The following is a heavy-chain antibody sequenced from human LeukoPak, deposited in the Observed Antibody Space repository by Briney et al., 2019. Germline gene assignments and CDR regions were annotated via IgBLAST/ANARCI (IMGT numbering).Heavy chain of an antibody. CDR3: AKDLSGHYGSGSYYSFDH. J-gene: IGHJ4*02. Sequence: PGGSLRLSCAASGFTFSNYAMSWVRQAPGKGLEWVSGFSGSGGGTYYADSVKGRFTISRDNSKNTLYLQMNSLRAEDTAIYYCAKDLSGHYGSGSYYSFDHWGQGTLVTVSS. CDR2: FSGSGGGT. V-gene: IGHV3-23*01. D-gene: IGHD3-10*01. CDR1: GFTFSNYA.